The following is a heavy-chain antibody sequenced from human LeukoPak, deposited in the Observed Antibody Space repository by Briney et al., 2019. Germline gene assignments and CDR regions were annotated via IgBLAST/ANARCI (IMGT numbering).Heavy chain of an antibody. D-gene: IGHD3-10*01. CDR2: TYYRSKWYN. Sequence: QTLSLTCAISGDSVSSNSAAWNSIRQSPSRGLEWLGRTYYRSKWYNDYAVYVKSRININPDTSKNQFSLQLNSVTPEDTAVYYCARDRGSQFDPWGPGTLVTVSS. CDR1: GDSVSSNSAA. J-gene: IGHJ5*02. CDR3: ARDRGSQFDP. V-gene: IGHV6-1*01.